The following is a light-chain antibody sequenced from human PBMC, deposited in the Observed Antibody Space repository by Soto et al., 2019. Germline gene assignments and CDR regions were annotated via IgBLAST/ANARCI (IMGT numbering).Light chain of an antibody. CDR2: GAS. CDR1: QDISSY. CDR3: QQLKNYPLT. Sequence: DVHLSHSPSFLSASVVDRVTITFRASQDISSYLAWYQQKPGKAPKLLIYGASTLQSGVPSRFSGSGSGTEFTLTISSQQPEDFATYYCQQLKNYPLTFGGGTKVDTK. V-gene: IGKV1-9*01. J-gene: IGKJ4*01.